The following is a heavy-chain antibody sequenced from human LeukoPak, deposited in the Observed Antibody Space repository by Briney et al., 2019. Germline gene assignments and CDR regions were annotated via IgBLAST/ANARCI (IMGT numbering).Heavy chain of an antibody. J-gene: IGHJ4*03. CDR2: INPNSGGT. CDR3: ARGILAPDTRVGYFDY. CDR1: GYTFTVYW. D-gene: IGHD3-3*01. V-gene: IGHV1-2*02. Sequence: ASVKVSCKTSGYTFTVYWFHWMRQAPGQGLEWMGWINPNSGGTNYAQTFQGRVTMTRDTSISTAYMELSGLRSDDTAVYYCARGILAPDTRVGYFDYWGQGTLVTVSS.